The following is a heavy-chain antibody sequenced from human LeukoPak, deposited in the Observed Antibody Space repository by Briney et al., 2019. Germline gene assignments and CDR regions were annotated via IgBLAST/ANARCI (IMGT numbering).Heavy chain of an antibody. D-gene: IGHD1-14*01. Sequence: PGGSLRLSCAASAVTFTFSASGMHWVRQAPGKGLEWVAFIQFDDREKYYADSVKGRFTISRDNSKNTLYLQMDSLRAEDTAVYYCAKDRGEPEYYFDYWGQGTLVTVSS. CDR2: IQFDDREK. CDR1: AVTFTFSASG. J-gene: IGHJ4*02. CDR3: AKDRGEPEYYFDY. V-gene: IGHV3-30*02.